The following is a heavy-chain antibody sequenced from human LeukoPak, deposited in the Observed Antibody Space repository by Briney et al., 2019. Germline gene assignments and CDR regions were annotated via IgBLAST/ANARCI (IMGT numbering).Heavy chain of an antibody. V-gene: IGHV4-30-4*02. CDR2: IYYSGST. J-gene: IGHJ4*02. CDR1: GGSISSGDYY. D-gene: IGHD3-22*01. Sequence: PSETLSLTCTVSGGSISSGDYYWSWIRQPPGKGLEWIGYIYYSGSTYYNPSLKSRVTLSVDTSKNQFSLKLSSVTAADTAVYYCARGGDSSGYWKSYFDYWGQGTLVTVSS. CDR3: ARGGDSSGYWKSYFDY.